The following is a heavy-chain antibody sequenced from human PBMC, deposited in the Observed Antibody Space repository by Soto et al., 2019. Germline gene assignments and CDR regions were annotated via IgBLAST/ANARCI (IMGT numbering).Heavy chain of an antibody. CDR1: GGSISSYY. CDR2: TYYDGNT. D-gene: IGHD3-3*01. J-gene: IGHJ4*02. V-gene: IGHV4-59*04. CDR3: ARSSIKPQVFMYPFDS. Sequence: SETLSLTCTVSGGSISSYYWSWIRQPPGKGLESIANTYYDGNTYYNPSLKGRVTISLDTSKNQFSLRLNSVTAADTAVYYCARSSIKPQVFMYPFDSWSQGTLVTVSS.